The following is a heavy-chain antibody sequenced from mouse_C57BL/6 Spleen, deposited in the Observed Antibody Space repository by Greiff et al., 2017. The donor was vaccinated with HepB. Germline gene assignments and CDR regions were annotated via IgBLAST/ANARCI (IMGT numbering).Heavy chain of an antibody. D-gene: IGHD2-1*01. CDR3: ARYGNYEGY. V-gene: IGHV1-50*01. J-gene: IGHJ2*01. CDR2: IDPSDSYT. Sequence: QVQLQQPGAELVKPGASVKLSCKASGYTFTSYWMQWVKQRPGQGLEWIGEIDPSDSYTNYNQKFKGKATLTVDTSSSTAYMQLSSLTSEDSAVYYCARYGNYEGYWGQGTTLTVSS. CDR1: GYTFTSYW.